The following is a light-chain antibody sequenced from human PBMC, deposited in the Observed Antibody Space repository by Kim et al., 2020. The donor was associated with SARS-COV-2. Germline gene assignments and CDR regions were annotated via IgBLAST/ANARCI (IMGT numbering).Light chain of an antibody. CDR2: RNN. J-gene: IGLJ2*01. CDR1: SSNIGSNY. Sequence: QSVLTQPPSASGTPGQRVTISCSESSSNIGSNYVYWYQQLPGTAPKLLIYRNNQRPSGVPDRFSGSKSGTSASLAISGLRSEDEADYYCAAWDDSPVFGGGTQLTVL. V-gene: IGLV1-47*01. CDR3: AAWDDSPV.